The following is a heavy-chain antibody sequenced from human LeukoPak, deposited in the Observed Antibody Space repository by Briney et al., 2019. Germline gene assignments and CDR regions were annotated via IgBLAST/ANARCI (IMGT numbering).Heavy chain of an antibody. D-gene: IGHD5-12*01. Sequence: ASVKVSCKASGGTFSSYAISWVRQAPGQGLEWMGGIIPIFGTANYAQKFQGRVTITADESTSTAYMELSSLRSEDTAVYYCARDRGSQDAFDIWGQGTMVTVSS. CDR3: ARDRGSQDAFDI. J-gene: IGHJ3*02. V-gene: IGHV1-69*13. CDR2: IIPIFGTA. CDR1: GGTFSSYA.